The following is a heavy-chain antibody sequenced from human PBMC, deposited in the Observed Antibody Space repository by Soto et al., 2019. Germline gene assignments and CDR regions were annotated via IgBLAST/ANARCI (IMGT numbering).Heavy chain of an antibody. V-gene: IGHV4-39*02. J-gene: IGHJ4*02. CDR2: IYYDGST. D-gene: IGHD2-15*01. CDR3: AKVVVAATRHTDFDS. Sequence: SETLSLTCTVSGGSINSNNYYWAWIRQPPGKGLAWIASIYYDGSTYYNPSLKSRVSISVDTSKTHFSLKLSSATAADTAVYYCAKVVVAATRHTDFDSWGQGTLVTVSS. CDR1: GGSINSNNYY.